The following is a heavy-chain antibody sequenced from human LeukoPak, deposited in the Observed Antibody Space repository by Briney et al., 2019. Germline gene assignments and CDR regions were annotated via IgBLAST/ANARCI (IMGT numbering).Heavy chain of an antibody. V-gene: IGHV1-46*01. D-gene: IGHD6-13*01. Sequence: GASVKVSCKASGYTFTHYYIHWVRQAPGQGLEWVGILNPSGGTSYAQNLQGRITMTRDTSTSTLYMELSSLRSEDTAVYYCAREGVAGTGLDFWGQGTLVTVSS. CDR3: AREGVAGTGLDF. J-gene: IGHJ4*02. CDR1: GYTFTHYY. CDR2: LNPSGGT.